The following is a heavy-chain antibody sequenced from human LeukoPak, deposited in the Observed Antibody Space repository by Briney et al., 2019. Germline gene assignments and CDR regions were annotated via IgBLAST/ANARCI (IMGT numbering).Heavy chain of an antibody. J-gene: IGHJ4*02. V-gene: IGHV3-7*01. Sequence: GGSLRLSCAASGFTFINSWMSWVRQAPGKGLEWVANIKQDGSEEYYVDSVEGRFTISRDNAKDSLSLQMNSLRGEDTAVYYCVRALGSPSADHWGQGTLVTVSS. CDR2: IKQDGSEE. D-gene: IGHD6-6*01. CDR3: VRALGSPSADH. CDR1: GFTFINSW.